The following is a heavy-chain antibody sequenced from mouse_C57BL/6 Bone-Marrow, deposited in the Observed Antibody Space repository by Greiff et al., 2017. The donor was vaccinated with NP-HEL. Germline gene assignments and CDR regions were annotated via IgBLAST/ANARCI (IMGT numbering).Heavy chain of an antibody. J-gene: IGHJ2*01. CDR1: GYTFTSYG. CDR2: IYPRSGNT. D-gene: IGHD1-1*01. V-gene: IGHV1-81*01. CDR3: ARKIKEGLITTVRDYFDD. Sequence: QVQLQQSGAELARPGASVKLSCKASGYTFTSYGISWVKQRTGQGLEWIGEIYPRSGNTYYNEKFKGKATLTADKSSSTAYMELRSLTSEDAAVYFCARKIKEGLITTVRDYFDDWGQGTTLTVSS.